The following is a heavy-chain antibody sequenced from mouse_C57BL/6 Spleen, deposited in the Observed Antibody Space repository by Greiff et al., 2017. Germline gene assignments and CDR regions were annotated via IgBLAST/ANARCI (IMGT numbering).Heavy chain of an antibody. J-gene: IGHJ2*01. CDR2: INPSTGGT. D-gene: IGHD4-1*01. Sequence: EVQLQQSGPELVKPGDSVKISCKASGYSFTGYYMNWVKQSPEKSLEWIGEINPSTGGTTYNQKFKAKATLTVDKSSSTAYMQLKSLTAEDAAVYYCAKGILGRGDYWGQGTTLTVSS. V-gene: IGHV1-42*01. CDR3: AKGILGRGDY. CDR1: GYSFTGYY.